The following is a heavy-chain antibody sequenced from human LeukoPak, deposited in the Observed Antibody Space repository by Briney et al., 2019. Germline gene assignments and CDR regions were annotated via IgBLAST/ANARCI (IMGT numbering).Heavy chain of an antibody. CDR3: AKYFASGSYYKLPH. Sequence: GGSLRLSCAASGFTFSSYAMSWVRQAPGKGLEWVSTISGSGAYTYYADSVKGRFTIPRDNSKNTLYLQMNSLRAEDTAVYYCAKYFASGSYYKLPHWGQGTLVTVSS. CDR2: ISGSGAYT. V-gene: IGHV3-23*01. J-gene: IGHJ1*01. D-gene: IGHD3-10*01. CDR1: GFTFSSYA.